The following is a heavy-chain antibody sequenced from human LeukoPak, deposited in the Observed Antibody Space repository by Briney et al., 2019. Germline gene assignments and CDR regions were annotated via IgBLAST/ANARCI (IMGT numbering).Heavy chain of an antibody. J-gene: IGHJ6*03. CDR1: GGSFSDYY. D-gene: IGHD5-12*01. V-gene: IGHV4-34*01. CDR3: ARTTEGYAGGPGYSYYYYMGV. CDR2: INHSGST. Sequence: SETLSLTCAVYGGSFSDYYWSWIRQPPGKGLEWIGEINHSGSTNYNPSLKSRVTISVDTSKNQVSLKLRSVTAADTAVYYCARTTEGYAGGPGYSYYYYMGVWGKGTTVIVSS.